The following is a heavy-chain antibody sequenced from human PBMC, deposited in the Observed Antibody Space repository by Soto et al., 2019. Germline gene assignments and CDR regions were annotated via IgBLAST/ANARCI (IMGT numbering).Heavy chain of an antibody. CDR3: AGEGYYYGSGSSPTTNTDYYYGMDV. CDR2: INPSGGST. CDR1: GYTFTSYY. D-gene: IGHD3-10*01. J-gene: IGHJ6*02. Sequence: GASVKVSCKASGYTFTSYYMHWVRQAPGQGLEWMGIINPSGGSTSYAQKFQGRVTMTRDTSTSTVYMELSSLRSEDTAVYYCAGEGYYYGSGSSPTTNTDYYYGMDVWGQGTTVTVSS. V-gene: IGHV1-46*01.